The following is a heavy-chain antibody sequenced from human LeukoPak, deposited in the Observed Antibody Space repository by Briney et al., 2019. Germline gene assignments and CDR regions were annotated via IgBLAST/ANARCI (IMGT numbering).Heavy chain of an antibody. CDR2: ISGSGGST. V-gene: IGHV3-23*01. CDR1: GFTFSSYA. Sequence: GGSLRLSCAASGFTFSSYAMSWVRQAPGKGLEWVSAISGSGGSTYYADSVKGRFTISRDNSKNTLYLQMNSLRAEDTAVYYCARDHDMLAYCGGDCPEYFQHWGQGTLVTVSS. J-gene: IGHJ1*01. CDR3: ARDHDMLAYCGGDCPEYFQH. D-gene: IGHD2-21*02.